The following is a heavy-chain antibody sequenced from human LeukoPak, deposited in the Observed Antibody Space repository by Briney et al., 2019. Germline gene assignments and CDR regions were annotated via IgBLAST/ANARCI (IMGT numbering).Heavy chain of an antibody. Sequence: PGRSLRLSCAGSRFIFSSYAMHWVRQAPGKGLEWVAVISYDGSNKYCADSVKGRFTISRDNSKNTLYLQMDSLRTEDTAVYYCVRDYQRYWGQGTLVTVSS. D-gene: IGHD3-16*02. V-gene: IGHV3-30-3*01. CDR2: ISYDGSNK. CDR3: VRDYQRY. J-gene: IGHJ4*02. CDR1: RFIFSSYA.